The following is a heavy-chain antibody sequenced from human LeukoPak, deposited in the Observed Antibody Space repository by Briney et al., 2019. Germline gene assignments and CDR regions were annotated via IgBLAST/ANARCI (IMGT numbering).Heavy chain of an antibody. CDR1: VGTFSSYA. V-gene: IGHV1-69*13. D-gene: IGHD3-9*01. CDR2: IIPIFGTA. J-gene: IGHJ4*02. Sequence: SVKVSCKASVGTFSSYAISWVRQAPGQGLEWMGGIIPIFGTANYAQKFQGRVTITADESTSTAYMELSSLRSEDTAVYYCAREGYYDILTGYSYWGQGTLVTVSS. CDR3: AREGYYDILTGYSY.